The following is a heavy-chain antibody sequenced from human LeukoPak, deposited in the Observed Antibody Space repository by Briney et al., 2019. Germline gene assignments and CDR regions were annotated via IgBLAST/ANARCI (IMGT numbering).Heavy chain of an antibody. CDR1: GGSISSGDYY. V-gene: IGHV4-61*08. Sequence: SETLSLTCTVSGGSISSGDYYWSWIRQPPGKGLEWIGYIYYSGSTNYNPSLKSRVTISVDTSKNQLSLKLSSVTAADTAVYYCAREYCSSTSCYTYYFDYWGQGTLVTVSS. D-gene: IGHD2-2*02. CDR3: AREYCSSTSCYTYYFDY. CDR2: IYYSGST. J-gene: IGHJ4*02.